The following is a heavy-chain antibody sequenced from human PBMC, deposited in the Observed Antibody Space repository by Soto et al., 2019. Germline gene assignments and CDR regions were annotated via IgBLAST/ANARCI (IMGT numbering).Heavy chain of an antibody. CDR1: GYTFTSYA. J-gene: IGHJ6*03. Sequence: GASVKVSCKASGYTFTSYAMHWVRQAPGQRLEWMGWINAGNGNTKYSQKFQGRVTITRDTSASTAYMELSSLRSEDTAVYYCARERIPYDFWSGHYYYYMDVWGKGTTVTVSS. V-gene: IGHV1-3*01. CDR2: INAGNGNT. CDR3: ARERIPYDFWSGHYYYYMDV. D-gene: IGHD3-3*01.